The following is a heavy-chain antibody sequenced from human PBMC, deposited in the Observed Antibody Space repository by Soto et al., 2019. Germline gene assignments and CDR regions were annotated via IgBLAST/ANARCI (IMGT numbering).Heavy chain of an antibody. CDR2: INPNSGGT. V-gene: IGHV1-2*02. CDR3: ARRKGDYYDSSGYHYYFDY. J-gene: IGHJ4*02. CDR1: GYTFTSYA. Sequence: QVQLVQSGAEVKKPGASVKVSCKASGYTFTSYAMHWVRQAPGQRLEWMGWINPNSGGTKSAQKFQGRVTMTRDTSISTAYMELSRLRSDDTAVYYCARRKGDYYDSSGYHYYFDYWGQGTLVTVSS. D-gene: IGHD3-22*01.